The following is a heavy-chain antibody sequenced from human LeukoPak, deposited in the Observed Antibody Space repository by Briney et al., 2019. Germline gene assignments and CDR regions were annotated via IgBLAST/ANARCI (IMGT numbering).Heavy chain of an antibody. V-gene: IGHV4-39*07. Sequence: PSETLSLTCTVSGDSISGSSYYWGWIRQPPGKWLEWIGNIYYGGSTYYNPSLKSRVTMSLDTSRNQFSRKLTCLTAADTAVYYCARGAMATTPSFDYWGQGTLVTVSS. CDR2: IYYGGST. J-gene: IGHJ4*02. CDR1: GDSISGSSYY. D-gene: IGHD5-24*01. CDR3: ARGAMATTPSFDY.